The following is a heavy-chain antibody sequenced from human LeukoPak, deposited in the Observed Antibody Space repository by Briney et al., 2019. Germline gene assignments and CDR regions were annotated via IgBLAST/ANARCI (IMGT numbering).Heavy chain of an antibody. CDR2: IYTSGST. J-gene: IGHJ4*02. CDR3: ARSGVRGVIISGFDY. D-gene: IGHD3-10*01. V-gene: IGHV4-4*07. CDR1: GGSISSYY. Sequence: PSETLSLTCTVSGGSISSYYWSWIRQPAGKGLEGIGRIYTSGSTNYNPSLKSRVTMSVDTSKNQFSLKLSSVTAADTAVYYCARSGVRGVIISGFDYWGQGTLVTVSS.